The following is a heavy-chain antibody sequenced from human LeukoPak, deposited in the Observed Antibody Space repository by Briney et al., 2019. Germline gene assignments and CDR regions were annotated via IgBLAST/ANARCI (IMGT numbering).Heavy chain of an antibody. CDR3: ARRIFSGFDP. V-gene: IGHV4-59*08. D-gene: IGHD3-9*01. CDR2: IYYSGTI. CDR1: GGSISSYY. J-gene: IGHJ5*02. Sequence: PPETLSLTCTVSGGSISSYYWSWIRQPPGKGLEWIGYIYYSGTINYSPSLKSRVTISVGTSKNQFSLKLSSVTAADTAVYYCARRIFSGFDPWGQGTLVTVSS.